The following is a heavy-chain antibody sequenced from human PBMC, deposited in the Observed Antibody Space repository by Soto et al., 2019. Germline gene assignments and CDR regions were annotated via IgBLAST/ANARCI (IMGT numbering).Heavy chain of an antibody. V-gene: IGHV3-30*18. CDR2: ISYDGSNR. CDR1: GFTFSRFG. D-gene: IGHD3-10*01. Sequence: GGSLRLSCAASGFTFSRFGMHWVRQAPGKGLEWVAVISYDGSNRFYADSVKGRFTISRDNSKNALYLQMNSLRPEDTAVYYCAKDLYGSETYTYYCGMDVWGPGATVTVSS. CDR3: AKDLYGSETYTYYCGMDV. J-gene: IGHJ6*02.